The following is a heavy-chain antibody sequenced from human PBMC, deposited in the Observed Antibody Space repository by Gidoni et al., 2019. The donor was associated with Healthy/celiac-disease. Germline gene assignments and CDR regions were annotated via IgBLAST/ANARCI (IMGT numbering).Heavy chain of an antibody. Sequence: EVQLLESGGGLVQPGGSLRLSCAASGFTFSSYAMSWVRQAPGKGLGWFSAISGSGGSTSYADSVKGRFTISRDNSKNTLYLQMNSLSAEDTAVYYCAKSVAPWYFDLWGRGTLVTVSS. D-gene: IGHD2-15*01. CDR2: ISGSGGST. CDR1: GFTFSSYA. CDR3: AKSVAPWYFDL. J-gene: IGHJ2*01. V-gene: IGHV3-23*01.